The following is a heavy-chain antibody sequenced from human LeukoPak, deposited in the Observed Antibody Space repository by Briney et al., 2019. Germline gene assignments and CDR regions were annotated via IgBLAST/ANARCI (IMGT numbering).Heavy chain of an antibody. CDR3: ARDGSGWYSDY. Sequence: GGSLRLSCAAFGFTFNDYGMSWVRQAPGKGLEWVSGISWNGGDTGYVDSVKGRFTISRDNAKNSLYLQMNSLRAEDTALYYCARDGSGWYSDYWGQGTPVIVSS. CDR2: ISWNGGDT. J-gene: IGHJ4*02. D-gene: IGHD6-19*01. V-gene: IGHV3-20*04. CDR1: GFTFNDYG.